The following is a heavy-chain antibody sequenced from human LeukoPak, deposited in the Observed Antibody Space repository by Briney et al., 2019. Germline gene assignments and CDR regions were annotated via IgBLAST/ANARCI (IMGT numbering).Heavy chain of an antibody. CDR3: AKERITIFGVVIT. Sequence: GGSLRLSCAASGFTFSSYWMSWVRQAPGKGLEWVANIKQDGSEKYYVDSVKGQFTISRDNAKNSLYLQMNSLRAEDTAVYYCAKERITIFGVVITWGQGTLVTVSS. D-gene: IGHD3-3*01. V-gene: IGHV3-7*04. CDR1: GFTFSSYW. CDR2: IKQDGSEK. J-gene: IGHJ5*02.